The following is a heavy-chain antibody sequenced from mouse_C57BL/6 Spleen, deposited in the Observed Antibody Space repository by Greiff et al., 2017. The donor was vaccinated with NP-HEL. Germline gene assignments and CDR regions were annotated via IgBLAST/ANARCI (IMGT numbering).Heavy chain of an antibody. V-gene: IGHV5-4*01. J-gene: IGHJ2*01. CDR3: ARETTARFDY. Sequence: EVHLVESGGGLVKPGGSLKLSCAASGFTFSSYAMSWVRQTPEKRLEWVATISDGGSYTYYPDNVKGRFTISRDNAKNNLYLQMSHLKSEDTAMYYCARETTARFDYWGQGTTLTVSS. D-gene: IGHD1-2*01. CDR2: ISDGGSYT. CDR1: GFTFSSYA.